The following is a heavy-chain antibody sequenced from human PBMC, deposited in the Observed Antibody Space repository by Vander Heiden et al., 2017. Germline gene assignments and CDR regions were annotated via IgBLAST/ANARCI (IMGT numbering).Heavy chain of an antibody. CDR2: ISSSGSTI. CDR3: AKDVHYDDSSGYFDY. CDR1: GFTFSDYY. Sequence: QVQLVESGGGLVKPGGSLRLYCAASGFTFSDYYMSWIRQAPGKGLEWVSYISSSGSTIYYADAGKGRFTISRDNAKNSPYMQMNRMRAEETAVYYCAKDVHYDDSSGYFDYGCQGTMVTVFS. D-gene: IGHD3-22*01. J-gene: IGHJ4*02. V-gene: IGHV3-11*01.